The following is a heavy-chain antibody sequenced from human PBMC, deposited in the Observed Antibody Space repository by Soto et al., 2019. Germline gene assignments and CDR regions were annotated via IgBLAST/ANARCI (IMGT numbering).Heavy chain of an antibody. CDR3: AKGSGSDSWSGYDX. V-gene: IGHV3-30*02. J-gene: IGHJ4*01. D-gene: IGHD3-3*01. CDR1: GFTFSSYG. Sequence: WGSLRLSCAASGFTFSSYGMHWVRQAPGKGLEWVSFISYDGRNKYYADSVKGRFTISRDNSNKTLYLQMDSLRAEDTAVYYCAKGSGSDSWSGYDXWGHGTLVTVSX. CDR2: ISYDGRNK.